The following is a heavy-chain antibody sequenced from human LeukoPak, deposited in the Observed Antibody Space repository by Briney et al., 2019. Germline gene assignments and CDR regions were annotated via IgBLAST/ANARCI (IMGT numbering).Heavy chain of an antibody. CDR1: GFTFSSYA. CDR2: ISGSAGTT. J-gene: IGHJ6*02. Sequence: GGSLRLSCAASGFTFSSYAMNWVRQTPGKGLEWLSGISGSAGTTYYADSVKGRFTISRDNSKNTLYLQMNSLRAEDTAVYYCASDAGVGATSPAPYYYYGMDVWGQGTTVTVSS. D-gene: IGHD1-26*01. V-gene: IGHV3-23*01. CDR3: ASDAGVGATSPAPYYYYGMDV.